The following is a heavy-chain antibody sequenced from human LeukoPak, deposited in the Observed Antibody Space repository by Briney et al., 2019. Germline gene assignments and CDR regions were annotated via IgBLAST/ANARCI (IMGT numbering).Heavy chain of an antibody. CDR2: INPNSGGT. Sequence: GASVKASCKASGYTFTDYNIHWVRQAPGQGLEWMGWINPNSGGTDYAQKSQGRVTMTRDTSISTAYMELSRLTSDDTAVYYCARPMGSYSSGWYGFDYWGQGILVTVSS. V-gene: IGHV1-2*02. D-gene: IGHD6-19*01. CDR1: GYTFTDYN. J-gene: IGHJ4*02. CDR3: ARPMGSYSSGWYGFDY.